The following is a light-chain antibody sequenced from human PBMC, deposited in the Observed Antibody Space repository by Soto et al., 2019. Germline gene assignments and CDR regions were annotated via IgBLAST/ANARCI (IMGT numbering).Light chain of an antibody. CDR2: AAS. CDR3: QQYNNWPPWT. V-gene: IGKV3-15*01. CDR1: QHISST. Sequence: EIVMAQSSATLSVSPGERATPSCRAIQHISSTFLAWYQQKPGQAPRLLIYAASTRATGIPARFSGSGSGTEFTLTISSLQSEDFAVYYCQQYNNWPPWTFGQGTKVDI. J-gene: IGKJ1*01.